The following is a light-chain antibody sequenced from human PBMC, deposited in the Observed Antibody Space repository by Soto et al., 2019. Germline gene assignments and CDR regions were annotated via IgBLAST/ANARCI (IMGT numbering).Light chain of an antibody. CDR2: GAS. Sequence: EIVLTQSPGTLSLSPGERATISCRASQSLDSNYLAWYQQKPGQAPRLLIYGASSRAAGIPDRFSGSGSGTDFTLTISRLYPEDFAVYYCQQRSNWPSWTFGQGTKVDI. CDR3: QQRSNWPSWT. J-gene: IGKJ1*01. CDR1: QSLDSNY. V-gene: IGKV3D-20*02.